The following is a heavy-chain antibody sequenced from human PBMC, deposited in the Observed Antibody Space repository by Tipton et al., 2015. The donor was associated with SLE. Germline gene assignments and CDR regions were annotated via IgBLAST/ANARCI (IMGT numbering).Heavy chain of an antibody. CDR2: INPNSGGT. CDR1: GYTFTGYY. V-gene: IGHV1-2*06. CDR3: ARDVPDYYDSSGHLDY. Sequence: QSGAEVKKPGASVKVSCKASGYTFTGYYMHWVRQAPGQGLEWMGRINPNSGGTNYAQKFQGRVTMTRDTSISTAYMELSRLRSDDTAVYYCARDVPDYYDSSGHLDYWGQGTLVTVSS. J-gene: IGHJ4*02. D-gene: IGHD3-22*01.